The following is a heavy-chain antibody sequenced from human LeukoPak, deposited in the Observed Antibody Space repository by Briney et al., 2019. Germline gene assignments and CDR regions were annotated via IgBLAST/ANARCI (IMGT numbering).Heavy chain of an antibody. CDR3: ARAGSSWSFDY. D-gene: IGHD6-13*01. CDR2: IYYTGNI. J-gene: IGHJ4*02. V-gene: IGHV4-59*02. CDR1: GDSVSSYY. Sequence: PSETLSLICTVSGDSVSSYYRSWIRQPPGKGLEWIAYIYYTGNINYNPSLKSRVTISVDTSKNQFSLNLTSVTAADTAVYYCARAGSSWSFDYWAREPWSPSPQ.